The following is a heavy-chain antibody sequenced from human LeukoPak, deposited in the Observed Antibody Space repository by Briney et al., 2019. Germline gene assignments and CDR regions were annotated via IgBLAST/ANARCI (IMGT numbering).Heavy chain of an antibody. D-gene: IGHD2-15*01. J-gene: IGHJ4*02. CDR3: ASSSGPFDY. Sequence: SETLSLTCAVYGGSFSDYYWSWIRQPPGKGLEWIGEINHSGSTNYNPSLKSRVTISVDTSKNQFSLKLSSVTAADTAVYYCASSSGPFDYWGQGTLVTVSS. CDR2: INHSGST. V-gene: IGHV4-34*01. CDR1: GGSFSDYY.